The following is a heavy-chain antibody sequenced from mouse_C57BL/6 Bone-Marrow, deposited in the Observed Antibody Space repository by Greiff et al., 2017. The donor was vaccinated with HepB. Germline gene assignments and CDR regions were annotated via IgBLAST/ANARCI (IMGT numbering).Heavy chain of an antibody. CDR2: ISYDGSN. Sequence: EVQLQQSGPGLVKPSQSLSLTCSVTGYSITSGYYWNWNRQFPGNKLEWMGYISYDGSNNYNPSLKNRISITRDTSKNQFFLKLNSVTTEDTATYYCARKGTGRAYWGQGTLVTVSA. CDR1: GYSITSGYY. V-gene: IGHV3-6*01. CDR3: ARKGTGRAY. J-gene: IGHJ3*01. D-gene: IGHD4-1*01.